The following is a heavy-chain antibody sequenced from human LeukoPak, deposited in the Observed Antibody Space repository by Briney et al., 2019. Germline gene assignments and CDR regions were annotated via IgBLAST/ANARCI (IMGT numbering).Heavy chain of an antibody. Sequence: GGSLRLSCAVSGLTVSSNYMSWVRQAPGKGLEWVSVIYSDGNTKHADSVRGRFTISRHNSKNTLYLQMNSLRVEDTAVYYCARWRYEFSARMDVWGQGTTVTVSS. J-gene: IGHJ6*02. CDR1: GLTVSSNY. CDR2: IYSDGNT. D-gene: IGHD5-12*01. CDR3: ARWRYEFSARMDV. V-gene: IGHV3-53*01.